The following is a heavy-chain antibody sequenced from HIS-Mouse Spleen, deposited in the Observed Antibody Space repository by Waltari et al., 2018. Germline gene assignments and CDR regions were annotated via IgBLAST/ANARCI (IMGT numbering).Heavy chain of an antibody. J-gene: IGHJ4*02. CDR3: ARDKSSSPDY. V-gene: IGHV1-2*02. Sequence: QVQLVQSGAEVKTPGASVKVPCKASGYPFTGYYMPWVLQAPGQGLEWMGWINPNSGGTNYAQKFQGRVTMTRDTSISTAYMELSRLRSDDTAVYYCARDKSSSPDYWGQGTLVTVSS. CDR2: INPNSGGT. CDR1: GYPFTGYY. D-gene: IGHD6-6*01.